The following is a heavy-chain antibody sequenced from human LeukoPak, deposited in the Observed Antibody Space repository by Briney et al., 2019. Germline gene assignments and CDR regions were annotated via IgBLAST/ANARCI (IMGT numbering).Heavy chain of an antibody. V-gene: IGHV4-34*01. J-gene: IGHJ6*03. CDR3: ARGIAYSSSWYGGYYYYMDV. D-gene: IGHD6-13*01. Sequence: PSETLSLTCAVYGGSFSGYYWSWIRQPPGKGLDWIGEINHSGSTNYNPSLKSRVTISVDTSKNQFSLKLSSVTAADTAVYYCARGIAYSSSWYGGYYYYMDVWGKGTTVTVSS. CDR2: INHSGST. CDR1: GGSFSGYY.